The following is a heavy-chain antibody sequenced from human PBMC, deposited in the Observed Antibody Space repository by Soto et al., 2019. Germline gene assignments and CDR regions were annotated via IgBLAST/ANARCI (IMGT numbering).Heavy chain of an antibody. CDR2: ISSGSAYI. D-gene: IGHD1-26*01. CDR1: TFSMYS. Sequence: EVQVVESGGGLAKPGGSLRLSCTFTFSMYSMNWVRQAPGKGLEWVASISSGSAYIKYTESVKGRFTISRDNAKNSLHLQMNSLRAEDTAIYHCARDQGGSYDSWFDPWGQGTLVTVSS. V-gene: IGHV3-21*06. CDR3: ARDQGGSYDSWFDP. J-gene: IGHJ5*02.